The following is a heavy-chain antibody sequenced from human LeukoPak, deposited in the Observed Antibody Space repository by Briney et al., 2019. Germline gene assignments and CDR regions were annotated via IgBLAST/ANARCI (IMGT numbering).Heavy chain of an antibody. Sequence: SQTLSLTCAISGESVSSTGASWNWIRQSPSRGLEWLGRTYYRSQWYYEYALSVKSRIIVAPDTSKNQFSLQLNSVTPEDTAVSYCVRGNYNFDYWGQGSLVTVSS. D-gene: IGHD5-24*01. CDR2: TYYRSQWYY. J-gene: IGHJ4*02. CDR1: GESVSSTGAS. CDR3: VRGNYNFDY. V-gene: IGHV6-1*01.